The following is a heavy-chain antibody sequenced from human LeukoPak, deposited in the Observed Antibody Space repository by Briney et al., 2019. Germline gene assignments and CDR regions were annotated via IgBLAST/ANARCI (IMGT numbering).Heavy chain of an antibody. CDR2: IYYSGST. D-gene: IGHD3-22*01. CDR1: GGSISSSSYY. V-gene: IGHV4-39*07. J-gene: IGHJ3*02. CDR3: AMDTYYYDHDAFDI. Sequence: SETLSLTCTVSGGSISSSSYYWGWIRQPPGKGLEWIGSIYYSGSTYYNPSLKSRVTISVDTSKNQFSLKLSSVTAADTAVYYCAMDTYYYDHDAFDIWGQGTMVTVSS.